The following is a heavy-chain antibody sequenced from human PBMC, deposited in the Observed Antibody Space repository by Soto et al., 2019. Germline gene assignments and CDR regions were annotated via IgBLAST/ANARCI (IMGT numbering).Heavy chain of an antibody. D-gene: IGHD3-3*01. CDR3: ARDTLGGAYDFCH. Sequence: EVQLVESGGGLVQPGGSLRLSCAASGFSVSNLYMTWVRQAPGKGLEWVSVISSGGSTYYEDSVKGRITISRDNSKNTLYLEMKSLRAGDTAVYYCARDTLGGAYDFCHGGQGTLVTVSS. J-gene: IGHJ4*02. V-gene: IGHV3-66*01. CDR2: ISSGGST. CDR1: GFSVSNLY.